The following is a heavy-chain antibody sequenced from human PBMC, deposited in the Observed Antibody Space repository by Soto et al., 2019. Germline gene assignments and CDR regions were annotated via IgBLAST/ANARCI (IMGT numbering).Heavy chain of an antibody. CDR1: GYTFTSYG. Sequence: ASVKVSCKASGYTFTSYGISWVRQAPGQGLEWMGWISAYNGNTNYAQKLQGRVTMTTDTSTSTAYMELRSLRSDDTAVYYCARVVAVFPYYYMAVWGKGTTVTVSS. CDR3: ARVVAVFPYYYMAV. J-gene: IGHJ6*03. D-gene: IGHD5-12*01. V-gene: IGHV1-18*01. CDR2: ISAYNGNT.